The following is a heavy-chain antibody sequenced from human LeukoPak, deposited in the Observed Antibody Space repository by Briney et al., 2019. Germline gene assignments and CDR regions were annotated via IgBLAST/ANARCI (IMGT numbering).Heavy chain of an antibody. Sequence: ASVKVSCKASGYSFTSYDINWVRQATGQGLEWMGWMNPNSGNTGYAQKFQGRVTMTRNTSISTAYMELSSLGSEDTAAYYCARRCSGYDEMDYWGQGTLVTVSS. CDR1: GYSFTSYD. J-gene: IGHJ4*02. D-gene: IGHD5-12*01. CDR2: MNPNSGNT. V-gene: IGHV1-8*01. CDR3: ARRCSGYDEMDY.